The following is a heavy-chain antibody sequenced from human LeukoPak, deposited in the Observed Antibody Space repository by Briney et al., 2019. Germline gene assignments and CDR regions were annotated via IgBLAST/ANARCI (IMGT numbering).Heavy chain of an antibody. CDR2: IMPDSGGT. J-gene: IGHJ4*02. V-gene: IGHV1-2*02. CDR3: ARDFKVADFDF. D-gene: IGHD6-19*01. CDR1: GYTFTGYY. Sequence: ASVKVSCKASGYTFTGYYLHWVRQAPGQGLEWMGWIMPDSGGTHYAQKFQGRVTLARDTSISTVYMELTTLKSDDTAVYYCARDFKVADFDFWGQGTLVTVSS.